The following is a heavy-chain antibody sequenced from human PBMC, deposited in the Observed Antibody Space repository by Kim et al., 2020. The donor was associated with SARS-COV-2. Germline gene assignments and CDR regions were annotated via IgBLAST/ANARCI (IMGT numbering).Heavy chain of an antibody. CDR2: VSHDGNSE. Sequence: GGSLRLSCAASGFTFSGHAMHWVRQAPGKGLERVALVSHDGNSEYYADSMKGRFTISRDNSKNTLYLQMNSLKADDTAVYYCAKANYYYGMDVWGQGTTV. CDR3: AKANYYYGMDV. J-gene: IGHJ6*02. V-gene: IGHV3-30*18. CDR1: GFTFSGHA.